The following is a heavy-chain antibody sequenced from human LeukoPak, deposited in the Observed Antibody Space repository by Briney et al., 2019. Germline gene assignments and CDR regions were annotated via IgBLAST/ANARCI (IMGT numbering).Heavy chain of an antibody. Sequence: GGSLRLSCAASGFTFSSYSMNWVRQAPGKGLEWVSSISSSSSYIYYADSVKARFTISRDNANISLYLQMNSLRAEDTAVYYCAIDPYDFWSGYYIGNYYWGQGTLVTVSS. CDR3: AIDPYDFWSGYYIGNYY. J-gene: IGHJ4*02. CDR2: ISSSSSYI. CDR1: GFTFSSYS. D-gene: IGHD3-3*01. V-gene: IGHV3-21*01.